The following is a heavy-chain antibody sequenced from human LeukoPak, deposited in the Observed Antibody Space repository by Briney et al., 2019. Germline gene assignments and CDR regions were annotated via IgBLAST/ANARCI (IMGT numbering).Heavy chain of an antibody. D-gene: IGHD3-22*01. V-gene: IGHV3-20*04. CDR2: INWNGGST. CDR1: GFTFDDYG. Sequence: PGGSLRLSCAASGFTFDDYGMSWVRQAPGKGLEWVSGINWNGGSTGYADSVKGRFTISRDNAKNSLYLQMNSLRAEDTAVYYCAREGSSGYWNPLKYFDYWGQGTLVTVSS. CDR3: AREGSSGYWNPLKYFDY. J-gene: IGHJ4*02.